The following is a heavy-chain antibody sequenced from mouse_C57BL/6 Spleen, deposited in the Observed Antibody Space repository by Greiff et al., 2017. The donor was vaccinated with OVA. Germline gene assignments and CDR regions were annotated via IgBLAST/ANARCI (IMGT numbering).Heavy chain of an antibody. CDR2: ISSGGSYT. D-gene: IGHD1-1*01. CDR1: GFTFSSYG. Sequence: DVMLVESGGDLVKPGGSLKLSCAASGFTFSSYGMSWVRQTPDKRLEWVATISSGGSYTYYPDSVKGRFTISRDNAKNTLYLQMSSLKSEDTAMYYCARPPITTPYYFDYWGQGTTLTVSS. CDR3: ARPPITTPYYFDY. V-gene: IGHV5-6*02. J-gene: IGHJ2*01.